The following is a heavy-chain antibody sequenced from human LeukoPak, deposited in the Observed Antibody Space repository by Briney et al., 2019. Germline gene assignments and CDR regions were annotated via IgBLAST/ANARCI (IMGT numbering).Heavy chain of an antibody. CDR1: GGSISSGGYS. J-gene: IGHJ5*02. D-gene: IGHD3-22*01. V-gene: IGHV4-30-2*01. CDR2: IYHSGST. CDR3: ARGAPVTMIVVVTENWFDP. Sequence: SETLSLTCAVSGGSISSGGYSWSWIRQPPGKGLEWIGYIYHSGSTYYNPSLKSRVTISVDRSKNQFSLKLSSVTAADTAVYHCARGAPVTMIVVVTENWFDPWGQGTLVTVSS.